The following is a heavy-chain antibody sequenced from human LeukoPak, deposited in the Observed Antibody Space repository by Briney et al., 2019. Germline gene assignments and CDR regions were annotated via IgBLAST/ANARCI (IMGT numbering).Heavy chain of an antibody. J-gene: IGHJ3*02. D-gene: IGHD6-13*01. CDR2: IYYSGST. CDR3: ARESSPDAFDI. Sequence: SEILSLTCTVSGGSISSYYWSWIRQPPGKGLEWIGYIYYSGSTNYNPSLKSRVTISVGTSKNQFSLKLSSVTAADTAVYYCARESSPDAFDIWGQGTMVTVSS. V-gene: IGHV4-59*01. CDR1: GGSISSYY.